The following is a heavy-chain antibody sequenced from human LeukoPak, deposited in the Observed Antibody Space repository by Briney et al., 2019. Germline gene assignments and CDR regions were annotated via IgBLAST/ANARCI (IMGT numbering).Heavy chain of an antibody. V-gene: IGHV1-46*01. CDR2: IHPSGGST. D-gene: IGHD5-12*01. CDR1: GYTFTTYH. Sequence: GASVIVSCKASGYTFTTYHMHWVRQAPGQGLEWMGIIHPSGGSTTFAQRFQGRVTLTSDTSTRTVYMELTSLRPEDTAVYYCARGVYDGNSGYDFRYYFDYWGRDTMLTVSS. J-gene: IGHJ4*02. CDR3: ARGVYDGNSGYDFRYYFDY.